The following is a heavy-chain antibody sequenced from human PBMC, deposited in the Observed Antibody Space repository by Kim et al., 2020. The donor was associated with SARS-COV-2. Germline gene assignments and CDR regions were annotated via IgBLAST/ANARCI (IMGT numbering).Heavy chain of an antibody. J-gene: IGHJ5*02. CDR3: ARDYGSGSPVPPLGFDP. Sequence: ASVKVSCKASGYTFTSYGISWVRQAPGQGLEWMGWISAYNGNTNYAQKLQGRVTMTTDTSTSTAYMELRSLRSDDTAVYYCARDYGSGSPVPPLGFDPWGQGTLVTVSS. D-gene: IGHD3-10*01. V-gene: IGHV1-18*04. CDR2: ISAYNGNT. CDR1: GYTFTSYG.